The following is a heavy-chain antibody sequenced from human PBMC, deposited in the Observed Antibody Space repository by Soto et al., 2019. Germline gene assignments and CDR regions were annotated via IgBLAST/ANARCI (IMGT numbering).Heavy chain of an antibody. V-gene: IGHV3-30-3*01. J-gene: IGHJ4*02. CDR2: LSYDGNNK. Sequence: LRLSCAASGFTFSNYAIHWVRQAPGKGLEWVAVLSYDGNNKHYADSVKGRFTISRDNSKNTLFLQMNSLRAEDTAVYYCARGPIGDAAMVTNYFDYWGQGTLVTVSS. D-gene: IGHD5-18*01. CDR1: GFTFSNYA. CDR3: ARGPIGDAAMVTNYFDY.